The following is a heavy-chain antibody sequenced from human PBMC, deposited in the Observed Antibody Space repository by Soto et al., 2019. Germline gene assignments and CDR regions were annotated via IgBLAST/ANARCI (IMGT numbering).Heavy chain of an antibody. CDR3: ARISWDSSGYVFDY. Sequence: ASVKVSCKASGYTFTGYYMHWVRQAPGQRLEWMGSINAGDDNTKYSQKFQGRVTITRDTSASTAYMELSSLRSEDTAVYYCARISWDSSGYVFDYWGQGTLVTVSS. V-gene: IGHV1-3*01. D-gene: IGHD3-22*01. CDR2: INAGDDNT. CDR1: GYTFTGYY. J-gene: IGHJ4*02.